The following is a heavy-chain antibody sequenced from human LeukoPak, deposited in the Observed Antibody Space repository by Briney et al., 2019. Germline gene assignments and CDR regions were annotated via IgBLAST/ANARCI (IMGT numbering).Heavy chain of an antibody. J-gene: IGHJ5*02. CDR3: ARKLETGICLGR. Sequence: GGSLRLSCVVSGFTFSNYYMHWVRQAPGKGLEWVSHISPSGSDTAYAASVKGRFTISRDNVRNTVYLQMNSLRAEDTAMYYCARKLETGICLGRWGRGSLVTVSS. CDR1: GFTFSNYY. CDR2: ISPSGSDT. D-gene: IGHD7-27*01. V-gene: IGHV3-74*01.